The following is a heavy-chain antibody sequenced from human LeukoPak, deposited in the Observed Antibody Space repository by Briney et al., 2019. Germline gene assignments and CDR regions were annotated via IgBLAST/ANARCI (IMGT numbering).Heavy chain of an antibody. D-gene: IGHD6-19*01. CDR1: GCTFSSDS. CDR3: ARGPHSSDPNI. CDR2: ISSSSRYI. V-gene: IGHV3-21*01. Sequence: GGSLRLSCAASGCTFSSDSRNWVRQAPGKGLERVSSISSSSRYIYYADSVKGRFTISRDNAKNSLYLQMNSLRAEDTAVYYCARGPHSSDPNIWGQGTMVTVSS. J-gene: IGHJ3*02.